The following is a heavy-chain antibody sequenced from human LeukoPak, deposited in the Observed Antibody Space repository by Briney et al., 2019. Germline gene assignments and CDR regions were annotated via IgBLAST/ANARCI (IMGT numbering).Heavy chain of an antibody. CDR1: GFTFSSYG. CDR2: IREDGSNK. D-gene: IGHD3-22*01. V-gene: IGHV3-30*02. CDR3: AKSKGYYYDSSGYSGRFFDY. Sequence: PGGSLRLSCAASGFTFSSYGMHSVRQAPGTGREGVAFIREDGSNKYYADSVKGRFTISRDNSKNTLYLQMNSLRAEDTAGYYCAKSKGYYYDSSGYSGRFFDYWGQGTLVTVSS. J-gene: IGHJ4*02.